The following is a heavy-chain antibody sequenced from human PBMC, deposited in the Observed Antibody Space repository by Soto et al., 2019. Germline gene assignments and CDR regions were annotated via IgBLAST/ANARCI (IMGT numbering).Heavy chain of an antibody. Sequence: GELQQWGTGLLKPSETLSLNCSVYGGSSRAYHWSWIRQSPGEGLEWIGEFSYSGSLNYNPSLAGRVAVSLDTSTNHFSPTMTSATAADTAVYFCAGGPRYWSFALWGRGTLVTVS. CDR3: AGGPRYWSFAL. J-gene: IGHJ2*01. D-gene: IGHD1-20*01. CDR1: GGSSRAYH. CDR2: FSYSGSL. V-gene: IGHV4-34*01.